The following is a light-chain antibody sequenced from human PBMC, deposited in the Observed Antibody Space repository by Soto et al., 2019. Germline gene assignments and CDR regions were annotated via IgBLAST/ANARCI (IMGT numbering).Light chain of an antibody. Sequence: QSALTQPASVSGSPGQSITISCTGTSSDVGGYNYVSWYQQHPGKAPKLMIYEVSNRPSGVSNRFSGSKSGNTASLTISGLQADDEANYYCTSYTSSSTNWVFGGGTKVTVL. CDR1: SSDVGGYNY. V-gene: IGLV2-14*01. CDR3: TSYTSSSTNWV. J-gene: IGLJ3*02. CDR2: EVS.